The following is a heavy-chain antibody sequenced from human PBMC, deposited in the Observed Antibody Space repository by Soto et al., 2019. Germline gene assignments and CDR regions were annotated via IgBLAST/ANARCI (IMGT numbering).Heavy chain of an antibody. J-gene: IGHJ4*02. Sequence: TSETLSLTCAVYGGSFSGYYWSWIRQPPGKGLEWIGEINHSGSTNYNPSLKSRVTISVDTSKNQFSLKLSSVTAADTAVYYCARGRGDLYWGQGTLVTVSS. CDR1: GGSFSGYY. V-gene: IGHV4-34*01. CDR2: INHSGST. CDR3: ARGRGDLY. D-gene: IGHD3-10*01.